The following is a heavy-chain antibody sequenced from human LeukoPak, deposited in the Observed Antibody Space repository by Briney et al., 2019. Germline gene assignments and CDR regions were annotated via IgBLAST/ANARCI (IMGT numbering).Heavy chain of an antibody. CDR1: GASISRSEYT. Sequence: SETLSLTCTVSGASISRSEYTFCWLRQPPGKGLEWIGSVYYTGTTYSYPTLKSRVTISLDKSKNQFSLKLSSVTAADTAVYYCARDLSGEKRYYYDSSGQRAFDIWGQGTMVTVSS. D-gene: IGHD3-22*01. CDR2: VYYTGTT. V-gene: IGHV4-39*07. CDR3: ARDLSGEKRYYYDSSGQRAFDI. J-gene: IGHJ3*02.